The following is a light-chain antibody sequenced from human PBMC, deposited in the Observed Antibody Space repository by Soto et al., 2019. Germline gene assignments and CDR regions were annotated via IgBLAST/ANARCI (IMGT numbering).Light chain of an antibody. V-gene: IGKV3D-20*01. CDR2: DAS. CDR1: QSFSSSY. Sequence: EIVLTQSPATLSLSPGEIATLSCGASQSFSSSYLAWYQQKPGLAPRLLIYDASSRATGIPDRFSGSGSGTDFTLTISRLEPEDFAVYYCQQYGSSPINCGQGTRREIK. CDR3: QQYGSSPIN. J-gene: IGKJ5*01.